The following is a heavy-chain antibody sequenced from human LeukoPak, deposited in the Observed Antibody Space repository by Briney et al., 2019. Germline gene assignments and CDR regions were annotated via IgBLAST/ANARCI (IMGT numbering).Heavy chain of an antibody. D-gene: IGHD1-26*01. CDR2: IRYDGSNK. Sequence: GGSLRLSCAASGFTVSSNYMSWVRQAPGKGLEWVAFIRYDGSNKYYADSVKGRFTISRDNSKNTLYLQMNSLRAEDTAVYYCAKVVVMGATPPPDYYMDVWGKGTTVTVSS. CDR3: AKVVVMGATPPPDYYMDV. V-gene: IGHV3-30*02. CDR1: GFTVSSNY. J-gene: IGHJ6*03.